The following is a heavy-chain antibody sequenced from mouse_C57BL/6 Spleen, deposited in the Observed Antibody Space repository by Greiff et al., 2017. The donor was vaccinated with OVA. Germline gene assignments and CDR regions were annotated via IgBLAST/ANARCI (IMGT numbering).Heavy chain of an antibody. V-gene: IGHV5-16*01. CDR3: ARGGDYDFDY. D-gene: IGHD2-4*01. J-gene: IGHJ2*01. CDR1: GFTFSDYY. CDR2: INYDGSST. Sequence: DVKLVESEGGLVQPGSSMKLSCTASGFTFSDYYMAWVRQVPEKGLEWVANINYDGSSTYYLDSLKSRFIISRDNAKNILYLQMSSLKSEDTATYYCARGGDYDFDYWGQGTTLTVSS.